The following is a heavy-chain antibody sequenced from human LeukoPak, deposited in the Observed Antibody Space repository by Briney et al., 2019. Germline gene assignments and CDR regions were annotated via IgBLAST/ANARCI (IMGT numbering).Heavy chain of an antibody. V-gene: IGHV3-15*01. Sequence: NPGGSLRLSCAASGFTFSNAWMSWVRQAPGKGLEWVALIKSKTNGGTTDYAAPVKGRFTISRDDSKNTLYLQMNSLKTEDTAVYCCTTRYNWNNGVTFDYWGQGTLVTVSS. CDR2: IKSKTNGGTT. CDR1: GFTFSNAW. CDR3: TTRYNWNNGVTFDY. D-gene: IGHD1/OR15-1a*01. J-gene: IGHJ4*02.